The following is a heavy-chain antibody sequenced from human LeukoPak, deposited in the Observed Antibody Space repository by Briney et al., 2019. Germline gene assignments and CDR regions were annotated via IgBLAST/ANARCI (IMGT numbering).Heavy chain of an antibody. D-gene: IGHD3-10*01. CDR1: GYSFTSYW. CDR3: ARLHHYYGSGSSPYYGMDV. CDR2: IYPGDFDT. J-gene: IGHJ6*02. Sequence: GESLKISCKGSGYSFTSYWIGWVRQMPGKGLEWMGIIYPGDFDTRYSPSFQGQVTISADKSISTAYLQWSSLKASDTAMYYCARLHHYYGSGSSPYYGMDVWGQGTTVTVSS. V-gene: IGHV5-51*01.